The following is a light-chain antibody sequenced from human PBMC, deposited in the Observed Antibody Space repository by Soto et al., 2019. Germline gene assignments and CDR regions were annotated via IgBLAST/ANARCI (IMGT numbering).Light chain of an antibody. CDR2: AAS. CDR1: QSISNY. Sequence: DIQMTQSPSSLSASVGDRVTITCRASQSISNYFNWYQQKPGKAPKLLIYAASSLQSGVPSRFSGSGSGTDFTLTISSLQPEDFATYYCQQSYCNPPGFGQGTKLEIK. CDR3: QQSYCNPPG. J-gene: IGKJ2*03. V-gene: IGKV1-39*01.